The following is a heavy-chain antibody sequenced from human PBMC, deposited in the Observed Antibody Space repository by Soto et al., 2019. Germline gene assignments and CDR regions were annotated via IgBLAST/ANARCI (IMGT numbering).Heavy chain of an antibody. J-gene: IGHJ4*02. V-gene: IGHV1-69*02. CDR3: ARLTGYSSSWLRY. CDR2: IIPILGIA. CDR1: GGTFSSYT. D-gene: IGHD6-13*01. Sequence: VSCKASGGTFSSYTISWVRQAPGQGLEWMGRIIPILGIANYAQKFQGRVTITADKSTSTAYMELSSLRSEDTAVYYCARLTGYSSSWLRYWGQGTLVTVSS.